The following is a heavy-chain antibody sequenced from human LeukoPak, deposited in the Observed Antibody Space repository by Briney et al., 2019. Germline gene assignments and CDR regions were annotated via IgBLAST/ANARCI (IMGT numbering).Heavy chain of an antibody. D-gene: IGHD5-12*01. CDR3: ARTHGGYDFLDY. J-gene: IGHJ4*02. Sequence: SETLSLTCTVSGGSISSYYWSWIRQPPGKGLEWIGYIYYSGSTNYNPSLKSRVTISVDTSKNQISLKLSSVTAADTAVYYCARTHGGYDFLDYWGQGTLVTVSS. V-gene: IGHV4-59*01. CDR2: IYYSGST. CDR1: GGSISSYY.